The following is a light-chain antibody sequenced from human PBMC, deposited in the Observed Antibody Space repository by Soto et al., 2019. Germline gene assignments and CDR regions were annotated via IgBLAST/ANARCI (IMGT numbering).Light chain of an antibody. V-gene: IGKV3-11*01. Sequence: EIVLTQSPATLSLSPGERATLSCRASQSVSSYLAWYQQKPGQAPRHLIYDASNRATGIPARFSGSGSGTYFTLTISSLEPEDFAVYYSQQRSNWPLLTFGGGTKVEIK. J-gene: IGKJ4*01. CDR2: DAS. CDR1: QSVSSY. CDR3: QQRSNWPLLT.